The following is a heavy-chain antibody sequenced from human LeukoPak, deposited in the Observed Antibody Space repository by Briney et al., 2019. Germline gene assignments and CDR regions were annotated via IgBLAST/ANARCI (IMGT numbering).Heavy chain of an antibody. CDR3: ARDINYDFWSGYYTSYYYGMDV. V-gene: IGHV3-30-3*01. CDR1: GFTFSSYA. Sequence: GGSLRLSCAASGFTFSSYAMHWVRQAPGKGLEWVAVISYDGSNKYYADSVKGRFTISRDNSKNTLYLQMNSLRAEDTAVYYCARDINYDFWSGYYTSYYYGMDVWGQGTTVTVSS. D-gene: IGHD3-3*01. CDR2: ISYDGSNK. J-gene: IGHJ6*02.